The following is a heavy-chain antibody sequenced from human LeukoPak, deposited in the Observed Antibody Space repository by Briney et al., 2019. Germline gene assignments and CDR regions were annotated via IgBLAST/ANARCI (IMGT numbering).Heavy chain of an antibody. J-gene: IGHJ4*02. D-gene: IGHD3-10*01. V-gene: IGHV3-23*01. CDR3: AKDRAYYGSGTYYNVGYYLDY. CDR1: GFTFSSYA. CDR2: ISGSGTST. Sequence: GGSLRLSCAASGFTFSSYAMSWVRQAPGKGLEWVSAISGSGTSTYYADSVKGRFTISRDNSKNTLYLQMNSLRAEDTAVYYCAKDRAYYGSGTYYNVGYYLDYWGQGTLVTVSS.